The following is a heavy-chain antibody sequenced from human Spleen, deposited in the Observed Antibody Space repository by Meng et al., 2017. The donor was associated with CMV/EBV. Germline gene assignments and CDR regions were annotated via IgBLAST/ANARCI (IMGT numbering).Heavy chain of an antibody. J-gene: IGHJ4*02. CDR1: GFTFTSYW. CDR2: IYPGDSDT. V-gene: IGHV5-51*01. Sequence: KVSCKGSGFTFTSYWIGWVRQMPGKGLEWMGIIYPGDSDTRYSPSFQGQVTFSADKSITTAYLQWSSLKASDTAMYYCARHGSGNYGFDFWGQGTLVTVSS. CDR3: ARHGSGNYGFDF. D-gene: IGHD1-26*01.